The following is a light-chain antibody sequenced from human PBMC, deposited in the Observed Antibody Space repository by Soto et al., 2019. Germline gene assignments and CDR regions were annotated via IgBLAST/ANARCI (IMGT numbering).Light chain of an antibody. V-gene: IGLV1-44*01. Sequence: QSVLTQPPSASGTRGQRVTISCSGSSSNIGRNTVNWYQQLPGTAPKLLIYSNNQQPSGVPDRFSRSNSGTSASLPITGLESEDAADYYCAACDESLNGYVFGTGTQVTV. J-gene: IGLJ1*01. CDR2: SNN. CDR1: SSNIGRNT. CDR3: AACDESLNGYV.